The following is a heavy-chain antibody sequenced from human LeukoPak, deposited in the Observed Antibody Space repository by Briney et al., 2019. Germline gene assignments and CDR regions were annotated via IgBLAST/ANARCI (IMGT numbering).Heavy chain of an antibody. D-gene: IGHD1-26*01. V-gene: IGHV1-2*02. CDR1: GYTFTDYY. CDR3: ASLGATTIYYYGMDV. CDR2: INPNSGGT. J-gene: IGHJ6*02. Sequence: ASVKVSCKASGYTFTDYYMHWVRQAPGQGLEWMGWINPNSGGTNYAQKFQGRVTMTRDTSISIAYMELSRLRSDDTAVYYCASLGATTIYYYGMDVWGQGTTVTVSS.